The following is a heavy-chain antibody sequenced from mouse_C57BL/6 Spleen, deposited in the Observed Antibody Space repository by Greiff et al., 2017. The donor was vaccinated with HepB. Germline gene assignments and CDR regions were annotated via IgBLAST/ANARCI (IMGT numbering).Heavy chain of an antibody. V-gene: IGHV5-17*01. Sequence: EVKLMESGGGLVKPGGSLKLSCAASGFTFSDYGMHWVRQAPEKGLEWVAYISSGSSTIYYADTVKGRFTISRDNAKNTLFLQMTSLRSEDTAMYYCARTGLTGTLFAYWGQGTLVTVSA. CDR1: GFTFSDYG. CDR2: ISSGSSTI. J-gene: IGHJ3*01. CDR3: ARTGLTGTLFAY. D-gene: IGHD4-1*01.